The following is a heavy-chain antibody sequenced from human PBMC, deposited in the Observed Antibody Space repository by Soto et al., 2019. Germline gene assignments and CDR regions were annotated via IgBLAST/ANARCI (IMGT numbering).Heavy chain of an antibody. CDR3: ARSHGSGSYYNDY. CDR1: GGSISSDNYC. CDR2: IYYSGST. J-gene: IGHJ4*02. Sequence: PXETLSLTCTVAGGSISSDNYCWSWIRQPPGKGLEWIGYIYYSGSTYYNPSLKSRVTISVDASKNQFSLKLSSVTAADTAVYYCARSHGSGSYYNDYWGQGTLVTVSS. V-gene: IGHV4-30-4*01. D-gene: IGHD3-10*01.